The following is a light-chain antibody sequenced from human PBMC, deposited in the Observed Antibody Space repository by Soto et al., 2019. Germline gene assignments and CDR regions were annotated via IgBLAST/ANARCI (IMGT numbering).Light chain of an antibody. CDR2: CAS. Sequence: ESVLTQSPGTLSLSPGERATLSCRASQTVHSRYLTWYQHKPDQAPRLLIYCASIRATGIPDRFSGSRSGADFSLTITRLEPENYAVYYCQQFDDSRPAFTFGQGTKLEI. CDR3: QQFDDSRPAFT. V-gene: IGKV3-20*01. J-gene: IGKJ2*01. CDR1: QTVHSRY.